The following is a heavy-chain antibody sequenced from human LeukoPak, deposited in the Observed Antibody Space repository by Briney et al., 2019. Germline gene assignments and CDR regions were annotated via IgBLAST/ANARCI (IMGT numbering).Heavy chain of an antibody. CDR1: GGSISSYY. Sequence: SETLSLTCTVSGGSISSYYWSRIRQPPGKGLEWIGYIYYSGSTNYNPSLKSRVTISVDTSKNQFSLKLTSVTAADTAVYYCARQTGYCSGGSCYGYFLHWGQGTLATVSS. CDR3: ARQTGYCSGGSCYGYFLH. CDR2: IYYSGST. J-gene: IGHJ1*01. V-gene: IGHV4-59*08. D-gene: IGHD2-15*01.